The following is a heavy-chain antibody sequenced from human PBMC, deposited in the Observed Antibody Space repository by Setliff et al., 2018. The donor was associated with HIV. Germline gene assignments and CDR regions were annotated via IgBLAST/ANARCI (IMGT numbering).Heavy chain of an antibody. V-gene: IGHV4-38-2*01. J-gene: IGHJ4*02. CDR2: IYHSGST. Sequence: SETLSLTCAVSGYSISSGYYWGWIRQPPGKGLEWIGSIYHSGSTHYNPSLKSRVTISVDTSKNQFSLKLSSVTAADTAVYYCARHWLKPIQELQQLPLLDYFDYWGQGALVTVSS. CDR1: GYSISSGYY. D-gene: IGHD6-13*01. CDR3: ARHWLKPIQELQQLPLLDYFDY.